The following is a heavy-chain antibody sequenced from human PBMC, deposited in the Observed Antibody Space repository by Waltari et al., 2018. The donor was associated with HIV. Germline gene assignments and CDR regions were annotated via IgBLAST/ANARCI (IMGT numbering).Heavy chain of an antibody. J-gene: IGHJ6*02. CDR2: IYHSGST. CDR1: GGSISSSNR. V-gene: IGHV4-4*02. Sequence: QVQLQESGPGLVKPSGTLSLTCAVPGGSISSSNRWSGVRQPPGKGLEGMGEIYHSGSTNYNPSLKSRVTISVDKSKNQFSLKLSSVTAADTAVYYCARRDRYYYYYGMDVWGQGTTVTVSS. CDR3: ARRDRYYYYYGMDV.